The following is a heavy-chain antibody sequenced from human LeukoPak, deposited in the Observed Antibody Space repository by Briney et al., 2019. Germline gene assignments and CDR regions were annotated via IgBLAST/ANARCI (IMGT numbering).Heavy chain of an antibody. V-gene: IGHV3-69-1*01. CDR1: GFIFSNYN. Sequence: GGSLRLSCAASGFIFSNYNMNWVRQAPGKGLEWVSSISSRRFTYYADSVKGRFTISRDNSKNTLYLQMNSLRAEDTAVYYCAKDPAHYDFWSGPATLLGGFDYWGQGTLVTVSS. CDR3: AKDPAHYDFWSGPATLLGGFDY. J-gene: IGHJ4*02. D-gene: IGHD3-3*01. CDR2: ISSRRFT.